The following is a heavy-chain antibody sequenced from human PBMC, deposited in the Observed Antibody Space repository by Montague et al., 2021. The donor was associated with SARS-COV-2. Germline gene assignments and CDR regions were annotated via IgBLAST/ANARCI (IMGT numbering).Heavy chain of an antibody. V-gene: IGHV6-1*01. CDR3: ARELRRIIMIVDIRGFDY. J-gene: IGHJ4*02. Sequence: CAISGDSVSSNSGASDWLTSSPSSGLHWLCSTYYRSKWYNDYAVAVKRXITINPDTSKNQFSLQLNSVTAEDTAVYYCARELRRIIMIVDIRGFDYWGQGALVTVAS. CDR2: TYYRSKWYN. CDR1: GDSVSSNSGA. D-gene: IGHD3-22*01.